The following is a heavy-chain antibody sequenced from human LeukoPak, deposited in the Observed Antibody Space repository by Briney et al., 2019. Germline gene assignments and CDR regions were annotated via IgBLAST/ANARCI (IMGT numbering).Heavy chain of an antibody. V-gene: IGHV4-39*07. Sequence: SETLSLTCTVSGGSISSSSYYWGWIRQPPGKGLEWIGSIYYSGSTYYNPSLKSRVTISVDTSKNQFSLKLSSVTAADTAVYYCARESAPDIVVVVAANGWFDPWGQGTLVTVSS. CDR3: ARESAPDIVVVVAANGWFDP. CDR1: GGSISSSSYY. CDR2: IYYSGST. J-gene: IGHJ5*02. D-gene: IGHD2-15*01.